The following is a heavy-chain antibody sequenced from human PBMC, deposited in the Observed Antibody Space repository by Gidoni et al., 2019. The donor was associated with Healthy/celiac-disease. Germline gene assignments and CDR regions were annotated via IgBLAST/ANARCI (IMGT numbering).Heavy chain of an antibody. V-gene: IGHV4-4*02. CDR3: ASHRSGYFAFDI. CDR2: IYHSGST. CDR1: RGSISSSNW. J-gene: IGHJ3*02. D-gene: IGHD3-22*01. Sequence: QVQLQESGPGLVKPSGTLSLTCAVSRGSISSSNWWSWVRQPPGKGLEGIGEIYHSGSTNYNPSLKSRVNISVDKSKNQFSLKLSSVTAADTAVYYCASHRSGYFAFDIWGQGTMVTVSS.